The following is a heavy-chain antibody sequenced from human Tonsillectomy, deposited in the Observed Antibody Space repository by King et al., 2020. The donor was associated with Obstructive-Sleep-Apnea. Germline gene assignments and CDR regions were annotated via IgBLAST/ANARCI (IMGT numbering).Heavy chain of an antibody. Sequence: VQLVESGGGLVQPGGSLRLSCAASGFTFSSYAMSWVRQAPGKGLEWVSAISGSGGSTYYADSVKGRFTISRDNSKNTLYLQMNSLRAEDTAVYYCAKGGGSYATPEWDYFDYWGQGTLVTVSS. CDR1: GFTFSSYA. D-gene: IGHD1-26*01. V-gene: IGHV3-23*04. CDR2: ISGSGGST. CDR3: AKGGGSYATPEWDYFDY. J-gene: IGHJ4*02.